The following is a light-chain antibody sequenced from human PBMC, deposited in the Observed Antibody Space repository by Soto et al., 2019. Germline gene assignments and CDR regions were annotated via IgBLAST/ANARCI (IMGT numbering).Light chain of an antibody. CDR3: SSYTSSRTYV. CDR1: SSDVGGYKY. V-gene: IGLV2-14*01. Sequence: ALTQPASLSGSPGQSITISCTGTSSDVGGYKYVSWIQPHPGKAPKLMIYEVSNRPSGVSNRFSGSKSDNTASLTISGLPAEDEADYSCSSYTSSRTYVLATGSKVTVL. CDR2: EVS. J-gene: IGLJ1*01.